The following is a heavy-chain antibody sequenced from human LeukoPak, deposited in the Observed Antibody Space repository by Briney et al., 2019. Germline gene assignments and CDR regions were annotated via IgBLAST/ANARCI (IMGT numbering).Heavy chain of an antibody. D-gene: IGHD2-2*01. CDR1: GYTFTSYG. J-gene: IGHJ4*02. V-gene: IGHV1-18*01. CDR3: ARTKGSTSYFDS. Sequence: GASVKVSCKASGYTFTSYGISWVRQAPGQGLEWMGWISGYTGNTKYAQKLQGRVTMTTDTSASTAYMDLRSLRSDDTAMYYCARTKGSTSYFDSWGQGTLVTVSP. CDR2: ISGYTGNT.